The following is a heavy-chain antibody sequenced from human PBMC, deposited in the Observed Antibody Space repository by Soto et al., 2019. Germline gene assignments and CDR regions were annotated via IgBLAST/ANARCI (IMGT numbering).Heavy chain of an antibody. J-gene: IGHJ6*02. Sequence: ESLSSTCPVSGGSVSSGSYYWSWIRQPPGKGLEWIGYIYYSGSTNYNPSLKSRVTISVDTSKNQFSLKLSSVTAADTAVYYCARDALGWGYSSSDSGMDVWGQGTKVTVYS. CDR2: IYYSGST. V-gene: IGHV4-61*01. D-gene: IGHD6-6*01. CDR3: ARDALGWGYSSSDSGMDV. CDR1: GGSVSSGSYY.